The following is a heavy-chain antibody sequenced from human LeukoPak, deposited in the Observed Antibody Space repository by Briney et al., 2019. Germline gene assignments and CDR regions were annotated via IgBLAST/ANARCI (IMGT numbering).Heavy chain of an antibody. Sequence: SETLSLTCTVSGCSISSGSYYWSWIRQPAGKGLEWIGRIYTSGSTNYNPSLKSRVTISVDTSKNQFSLKLSSVTAADTAVYYCARDSGGYYGSKYWGQGTLVTVSS. CDR2: IYTSGST. D-gene: IGHD3-10*01. J-gene: IGHJ4*02. V-gene: IGHV4-61*02. CDR3: ARDSGGYYGSKY. CDR1: GCSISSGSYY.